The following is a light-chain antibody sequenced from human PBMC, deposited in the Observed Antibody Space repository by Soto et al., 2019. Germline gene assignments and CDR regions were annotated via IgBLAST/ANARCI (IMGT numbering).Light chain of an antibody. CDR1: SSDIGAGYD. J-gene: IGLJ3*02. CDR3: TSYAGSNNFRV. CDR2: GNN. Sequence: QSVLTQPPSVSGAPGQRVTISCTGSSSDIGAGYDVHWYQQLPGTAPKLLIYGNNNRPSGVPDRFSGSRSGTSASLAITGLQAEDEADYYCTSYAGSNNFRVFGGGTKVTVL. V-gene: IGLV1-40*01.